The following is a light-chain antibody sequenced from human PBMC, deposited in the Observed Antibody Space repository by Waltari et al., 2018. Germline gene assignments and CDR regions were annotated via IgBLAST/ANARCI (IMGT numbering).Light chain of an antibody. CDR2: GGS. Sequence: ESVLTQSPGTLSLSPGERATLSCRASQSISSYLAWYQQKPGQAPRLLIYGGSSRATGIPCRFSGSGAGTDFTLTISRLEPEDFAVYYCQQYGSSPLSFGGGTKVEIK. CDR3: QQYGSSPLS. V-gene: IGKV3-20*01. CDR1: QSISSY. J-gene: IGKJ4*01.